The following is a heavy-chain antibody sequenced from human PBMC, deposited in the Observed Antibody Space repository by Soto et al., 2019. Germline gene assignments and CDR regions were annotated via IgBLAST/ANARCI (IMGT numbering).Heavy chain of an antibody. CDR2: ISSNGGST. Sequence: EVQLVESGGGLVQPGGPLRLSWAASGFTFSSYAMHWVRQAPGKVLEYVSAISSNGGSTYYANSVKGRFTISRDNSKNTLYLQMGSLRAEDMAVYYCARQWLDSYYFDYWGQGTLVTVSS. V-gene: IGHV3-64*01. CDR3: ARQWLDSYYFDY. CDR1: GFTFSSYA. J-gene: IGHJ4*02. D-gene: IGHD6-19*01.